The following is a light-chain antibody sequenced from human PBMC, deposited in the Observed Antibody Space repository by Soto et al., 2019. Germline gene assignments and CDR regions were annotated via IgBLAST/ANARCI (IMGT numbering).Light chain of an antibody. CDR3: QQYNNWQT. V-gene: IGKV3-15*01. CDR2: GAS. CDR1: QSVSSN. Sequence: EIVMTQSPATLSVSPGERATLSCRASQSVSSNLAWYQQKPGQAPRLLIYGASTRATGIPARFSGSGSGTEFTLTISSLHSEDFAVYYCQQYNNWQTFGQGTKLEIK. J-gene: IGKJ2*01.